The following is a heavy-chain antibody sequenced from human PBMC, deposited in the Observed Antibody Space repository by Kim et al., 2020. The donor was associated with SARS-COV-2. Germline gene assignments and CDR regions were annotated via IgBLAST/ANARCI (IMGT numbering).Heavy chain of an antibody. CDR2: FYGGGAT. CDR1: QFIVSNSY. Sequence: GGSLRLSCAASQFIVSNSYMTWVRQAPGKGLEWVSVFYGGGATNYADSVKGRFTISRDNSENTVHLQMYSLRVGDTAVYYCGRGYCKDETCDTRGGMDVWGQGAAVIV. V-gene: IGHV3-53*01. J-gene: IGHJ6*02. CDR3: GRGYCKDETCDTRGGMDV. D-gene: IGHD2-15*01.